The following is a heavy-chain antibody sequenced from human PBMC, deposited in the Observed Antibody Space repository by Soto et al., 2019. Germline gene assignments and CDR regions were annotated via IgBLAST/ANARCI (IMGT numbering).Heavy chain of an antibody. J-gene: IGHJ3*02. D-gene: IGHD5-18*01. Sequence: SVKVSCKASGGTFSSYAISWVRQAPGQGLEWMGGIIPIFGTANYAQKFQGRVTITADESTSTAYMELSSLRSEDTAVYYCARDSPYAGYSYGYRAFDIWGQGTMVTVSS. CDR3: ARDSPYAGYSYGYRAFDI. CDR2: IIPIFGTA. V-gene: IGHV1-69*13. CDR1: GGTFSSYA.